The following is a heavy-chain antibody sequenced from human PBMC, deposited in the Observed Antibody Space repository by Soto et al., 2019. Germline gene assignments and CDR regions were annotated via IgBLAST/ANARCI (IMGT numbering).Heavy chain of an antibody. D-gene: IGHD4-17*01. J-gene: IGHJ4*02. V-gene: IGHV4-59*08. CDR3: ARRYGYYFDY. Sequence: PSETLSLTCTVSGGSISSYYWSWIRQPPGKGLEWIGYIYYSGSTDYNPSLKSRVTISVDTSKNQLSLKLSSVTAADTAVYYCARRYGYYFDYWGQGTRVTVSS. CDR1: GGSISSYY. CDR2: IYYSGST.